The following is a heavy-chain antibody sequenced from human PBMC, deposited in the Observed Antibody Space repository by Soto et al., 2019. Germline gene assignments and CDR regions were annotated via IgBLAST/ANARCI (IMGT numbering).Heavy chain of an antibody. V-gene: IGHV1-69*13. CDR2: IIPIFGTA. Sequence: GASVKVSCKASGGTFSSYAISWVRQAPGQGLEWMGGIIPIFGTANYAQKFQGRVTITADESTGTAYMELSSLRSEDTAVYYCARDQAYCGGDCPYGMDVWGQGTTVTVSS. J-gene: IGHJ6*02. CDR3: ARDQAYCGGDCPYGMDV. CDR1: GGTFSSYA. D-gene: IGHD2-21*02.